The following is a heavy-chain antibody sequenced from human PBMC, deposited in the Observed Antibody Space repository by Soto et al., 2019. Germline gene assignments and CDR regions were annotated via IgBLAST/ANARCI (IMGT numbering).Heavy chain of an antibody. CDR1: GSTFISYE. CDR3: ARDLLHYDFWSGYSAYFYYGMDV. D-gene: IGHD3-3*01. V-gene: IGHV3-48*03. Sequence: GGSLRLSCSASGSTFISYEMNWVRQAPGKWLEWVSYISDSGRTIYYADSVKGRFTVSRDDAQNSVYLQMDSLRAEDTAVYYCARDLLHYDFWSGYSAYFYYGMDVWGPGTTVTVSS. CDR2: ISDSGRTI. J-gene: IGHJ6*02.